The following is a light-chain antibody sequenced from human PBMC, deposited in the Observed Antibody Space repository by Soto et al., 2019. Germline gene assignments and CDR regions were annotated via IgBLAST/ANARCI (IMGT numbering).Light chain of an antibody. J-gene: IGKJ4*01. CDR3: QYYGSSVT. CDR1: QSVSSY. Sequence: EIVLTQSPATLSLSPGERATLSCRASQSVSSYLAWYQQKPGQAPRLLIYDASNRATGIPARFSGSGSGTDFTLTISSLEPEDFAVYYCQYYGSSVTFGGGTTVEIK. CDR2: DAS. V-gene: IGKV3-11*01.